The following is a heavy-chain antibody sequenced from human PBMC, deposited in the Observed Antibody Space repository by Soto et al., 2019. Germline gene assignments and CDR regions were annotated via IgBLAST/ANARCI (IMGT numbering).Heavy chain of an antibody. J-gene: IGHJ5*02. CDR1: GDTFSTYT. CDR3: AGSRHWDGYYFDNWLDP. CDR2: IITILDVA. D-gene: IGHD4-17*01. V-gene: IGHV1-69*02. Sequence: QVQLVQSGAELKKPGSSVKISCRASGDTFSTYTISWVRQAPGQGLDWMGRIITILDVANYAPKLQGRVTMTADSSTSTAHMELSSLTSEDTAVYYCAGSRHWDGYYFDNWLDPWGQGTLVTVSS.